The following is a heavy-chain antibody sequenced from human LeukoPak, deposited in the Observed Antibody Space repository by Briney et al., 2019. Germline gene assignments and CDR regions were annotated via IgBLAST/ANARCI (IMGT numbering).Heavy chain of an antibody. Sequence: ASVKVSCKASGYTFTSYGISWVRQAPGQGLEWMGWISAYNGNTNYAQKLQGRVTMTTDTSTSTAYMELRSLRSDDPAVYYCARDLELKTTFDYWGQGTLVTVSS. CDR3: ARDLELKTTFDY. CDR2: ISAYNGNT. J-gene: IGHJ4*02. CDR1: GYTFTSYG. V-gene: IGHV1-18*01. D-gene: IGHD1-7*01.